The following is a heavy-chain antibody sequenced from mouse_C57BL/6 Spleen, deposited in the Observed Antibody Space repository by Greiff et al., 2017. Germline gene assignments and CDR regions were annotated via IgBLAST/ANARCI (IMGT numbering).Heavy chain of an antibody. V-gene: IGHV1-82*01. Sequence: QVQLQQSGPELVKPGASVKISCKASGYAFSSSWMNWVKQRPGKGLEWIGRIYPGDGDTNYNGKVKGKATLTADKSSSKAYMPLSSLTSEDSAVYFCARQGSSYAMDYWGQGTSVTVSS. J-gene: IGHJ4*01. CDR1: GYAFSSSW. D-gene: IGHD1-1*01. CDR3: ARQGSSYAMDY. CDR2: IYPGDGDT.